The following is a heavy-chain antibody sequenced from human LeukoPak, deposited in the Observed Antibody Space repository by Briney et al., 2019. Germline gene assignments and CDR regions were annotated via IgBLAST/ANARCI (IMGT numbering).Heavy chain of an antibody. J-gene: IGHJ4*02. D-gene: IGHD3-10*01. Sequence: GGSLRLSCAASGFSFSTYWMTWVRQAPGKGLEWVANINQDGSEKHYVDSVKGRFTISRDNAKNSSYLQMNSLRAEDTAVYYCARGAGGSGTASDYWGQGTLVTVSS. CDR3: ARGAGGSGTASDY. CDR2: INQDGSEK. CDR1: GFSFSTYW. V-gene: IGHV3-7*01.